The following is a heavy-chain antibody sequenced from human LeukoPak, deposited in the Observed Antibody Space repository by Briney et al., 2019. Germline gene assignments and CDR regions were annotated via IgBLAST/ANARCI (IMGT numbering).Heavy chain of an antibody. J-gene: IGHJ6*03. D-gene: IGHD5-18*01. CDR1: GGSISSYY. CDR2: IYYGGST. V-gene: IGHV4-59*01. CDR3: ARSIRGYSDVRGYMDV. Sequence: SETLSLTCTVSGGSISSYYWSWIRQPPGKGLEWIGYIYYGGSTNYNPSLKSRVTISVDTSKNQFSLRLSSVTAADTAVYYCARSIRGYSDVRGYMDVWGKGTTVTVSS.